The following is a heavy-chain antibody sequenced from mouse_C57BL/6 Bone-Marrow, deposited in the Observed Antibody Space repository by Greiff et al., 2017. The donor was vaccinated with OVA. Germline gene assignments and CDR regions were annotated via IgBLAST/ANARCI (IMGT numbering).Heavy chain of an antibody. CDR1: GFTFSSYG. Sequence: VQLKESGGDLVKPGGSLKLSCAASGFTFSSYGMSWVRQTPDKRLAWVATISSGGSYTYYPDSVKGRFTISRDNAKNTLYLQMSSLKSEDTAMYYCARRGSSYVGWFAYWGQGTLVTVSA. D-gene: IGHD1-1*01. J-gene: IGHJ3*01. V-gene: IGHV5-6*01. CDR2: ISSGGSYT. CDR3: ARRGSSYVGWFAY.